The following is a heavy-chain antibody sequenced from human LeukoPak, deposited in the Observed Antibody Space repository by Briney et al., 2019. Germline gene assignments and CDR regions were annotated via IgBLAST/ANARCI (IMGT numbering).Heavy chain of an antibody. Sequence: GESLKISCKGSGYSFTTYWIGWVRQMPGKGLEWMVIIYPDDSDARYSPSFQGQVTISADKSISTAYLQWSTLKASDTAMYYCATPTLGTIGEYLFDYWGQGTLVTVSS. D-gene: IGHD1-7*01. J-gene: IGHJ4*02. CDR2: IYPDDSDA. V-gene: IGHV5-51*01. CDR1: GYSFTTYW. CDR3: ATPTLGTIGEYLFDY.